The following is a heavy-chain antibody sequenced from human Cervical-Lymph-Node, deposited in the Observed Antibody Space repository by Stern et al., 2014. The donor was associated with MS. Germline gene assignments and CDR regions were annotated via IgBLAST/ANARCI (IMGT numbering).Heavy chain of an antibody. V-gene: IGHV1-3*01. CDR2: IDAGNGNT. Sequence: QVQLVESGAEVKKPGASVKVSCKASGYNFISHALHWMRQAPGQRLEGMGWIDAGNGNTKYSDKFQGRVTLTRDTSASTAYMELNSLRSEDTAVYYCARVGRWNYFYGWFDPWGQGTLVTVSS. D-gene: IGHD1-7*01. CDR1: GYNFISHA. CDR3: ARVGRWNYFYGWFDP. J-gene: IGHJ5*02.